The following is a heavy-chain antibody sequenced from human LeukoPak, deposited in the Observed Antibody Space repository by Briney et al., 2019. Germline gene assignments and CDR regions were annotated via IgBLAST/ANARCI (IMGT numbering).Heavy chain of an antibody. CDR3: AKGGGWQGAFDI. CDR1: GFTFSSYG. Sequence: RPGGSLRLSCAASGFTFSSYGMHWVRQAPGKGLEWVAVIWYDGSNKYYADSVKGRFTISRDNSKNTLYLQMNSLRAEDTAVYYCAKGGGWQGAFDIWGQGTMVTVSS. CDR2: IWYDGSNK. V-gene: IGHV3-33*06. J-gene: IGHJ3*02. D-gene: IGHD6-19*01.